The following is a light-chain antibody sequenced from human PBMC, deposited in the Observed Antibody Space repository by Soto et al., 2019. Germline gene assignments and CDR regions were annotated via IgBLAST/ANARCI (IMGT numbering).Light chain of an antibody. CDR2: AAS. J-gene: IGKJ1*01. V-gene: IGKV1-27*01. Sequence: DIQMTESPSSLSAAVGDRVTITCRASQGISNYLAWYHQKPVKVPKLLIYAASTLQSGVPSRFSGSGSGTDFTLTISSLQPEDVATYYCQKYNSAPPTFGQGTKVDI. CDR3: QKYNSAPPT. CDR1: QGISNY.